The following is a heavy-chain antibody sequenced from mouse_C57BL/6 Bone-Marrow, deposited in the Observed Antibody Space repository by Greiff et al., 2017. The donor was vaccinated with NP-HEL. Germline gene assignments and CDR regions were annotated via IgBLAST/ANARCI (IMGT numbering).Heavy chain of an antibody. J-gene: IGHJ4*01. D-gene: IGHD2-4*01. CDR1: GYTFTDYY. CDR3: ARRYDYMDY. CDR2: IYPGSGNT. V-gene: IGHV1-76*01. Sequence: QVQLQQSGAELVRPGASVKLSCKASGYTFTDYYINWVKQRPGQGLEWIARIYPGSGNTYYNEKFKGKATLTAEKSSSTAYMQLSSLTSEYSAVYFCARRYDYMDYWGQGTSVTVTS.